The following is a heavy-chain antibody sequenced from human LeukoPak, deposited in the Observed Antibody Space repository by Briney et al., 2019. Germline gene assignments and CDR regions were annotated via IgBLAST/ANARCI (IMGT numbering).Heavy chain of an antibody. J-gene: IGHJ4*02. Sequence: SETLSLTYAVYGGSFSGYYWSWIRQPPGKGLEWIGEINHSGSTNYNPSLKSRVTISVDTSKNQFSLKLSSVTAADTAVYYCARDHRNYDYVWGSYRSSYYFDYWGQGTLVTVSS. V-gene: IGHV4-34*01. D-gene: IGHD3-16*02. CDR1: GGSFSGYY. CDR2: INHSGST. CDR3: ARDHRNYDYVWGSYRSSYYFDY.